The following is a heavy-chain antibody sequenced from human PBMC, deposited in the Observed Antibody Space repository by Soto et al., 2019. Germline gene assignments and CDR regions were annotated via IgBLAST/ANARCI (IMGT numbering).Heavy chain of an antibody. CDR3: ARLRGHSSGWYYDAFDI. CDR1: GYSFTSYW. V-gene: IGHV5-10-1*01. CDR2: IDPSDSYT. J-gene: IGHJ3*02. Sequence: PGESLKISCNGSGYSFTSYWISWVRQMPGKGLEWMGRIDPSDSYTNYSPSFQGHVTISADKSISTAYLQWSSLKASDTAMYYCARLRGHSSGWYYDAFDIWGQGTMVTVSS. D-gene: IGHD6-19*01.